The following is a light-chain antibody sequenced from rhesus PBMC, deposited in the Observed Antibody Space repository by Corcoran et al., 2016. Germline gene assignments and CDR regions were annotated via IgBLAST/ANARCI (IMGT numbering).Light chain of an antibody. J-gene: IGKJ2*01. CDR1: QGITND. CDR3: QHYDSTPYS. CDR2: EAS. Sequence: DIQMTQSPSSLSASVGDRVTITCRASQGITNDLAWYQQKQGAIPKLLIYEASSLQRGIPFRFSGSGSGTDFTLTISSLQSEDFATYYCQHYDSTPYSFGQGTKVEIK. V-gene: IGKV1-25*01.